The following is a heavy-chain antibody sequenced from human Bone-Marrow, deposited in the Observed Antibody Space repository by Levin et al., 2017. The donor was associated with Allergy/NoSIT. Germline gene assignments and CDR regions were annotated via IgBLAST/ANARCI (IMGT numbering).Heavy chain of an antibody. D-gene: IGHD3-22*01. CDR3: VASGYFY. CDR1: QFSFSNYA. Sequence: PGGSLRLSCAASQFSFSNYAMHWVRQAPGKGLEWVALISYDGSNKHYADSVTGRFTISRDNSENTVDLQMNSVRAEDTAVYYCVASGYFYWGQGTLVTVSS. J-gene: IGHJ4*02. CDR2: ISYDGSNK. V-gene: IGHV3-30*03.